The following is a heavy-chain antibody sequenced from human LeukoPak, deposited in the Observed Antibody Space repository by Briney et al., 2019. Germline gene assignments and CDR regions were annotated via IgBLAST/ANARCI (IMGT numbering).Heavy chain of an antibody. CDR3: AREGVGALLGFDY. V-gene: IGHV6-1*01. CDR1: GDIFSSNSAA. Sequence: SQTLSLTCAISGDIFSSNSAAWNWSRQARARGLEWLVRTYYRSNLYNDYAGAVKSRIPINPATSKNQFSLQLNSVTPEDTAVYYCAREGVGALLGFDYWGQGTLVTVSS. D-gene: IGHD1-26*01. J-gene: IGHJ4*02. CDR2: TYYRSNLYN.